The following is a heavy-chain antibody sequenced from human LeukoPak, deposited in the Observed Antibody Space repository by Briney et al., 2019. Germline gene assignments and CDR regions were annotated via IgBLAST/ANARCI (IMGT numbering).Heavy chain of an antibody. Sequence: SVKVSCKASGYTFMNYGISWVRQAPGQGLDWMGWISPYNGNTKYPQKLQGRVTMTTDTSTSTAYMELRSLRSDDTAVYYCAREASSSWPNWFDPWGQGTLVTVSS. V-gene: IGHV1-18*01. CDR1: GYTFMNYG. J-gene: IGHJ5*02. CDR3: AREASSSWPNWFDP. CDR2: ISPYNGNT. D-gene: IGHD6-13*01.